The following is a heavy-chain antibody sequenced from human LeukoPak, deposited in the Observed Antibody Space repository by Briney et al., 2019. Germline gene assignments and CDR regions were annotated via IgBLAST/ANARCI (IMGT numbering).Heavy chain of an antibody. CDR3: AKRGTYWYFDL. Sequence: GGSLRLSCAASGFTFNLYGMTWVRQAPGKGREWVSGISGSGAGTYYADSVKGRFTISRDNSKNGLFLQMNSLRAEDTAVYFCAKRGTYWYFDLWGRGTLVTVSS. CDR1: GFTFNLYG. D-gene: IGHD3-16*01. CDR2: ISGSGAGT. J-gene: IGHJ2*01. V-gene: IGHV3-23*01.